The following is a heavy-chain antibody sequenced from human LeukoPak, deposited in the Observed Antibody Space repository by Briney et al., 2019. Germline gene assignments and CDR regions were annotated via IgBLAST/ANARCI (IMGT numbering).Heavy chain of an antibody. CDR2: IIPIFGTA. Sequence: SVKVSCKASGGTFSSYAISWVRQAPGQGLEWTGRIIPIFGTANYAQKFQGRVTITTDESTSTAYMELSSLRSEDTAVYYCARDRWELLRYPGAFDIWGQGTMVTVSS. V-gene: IGHV1-69*05. J-gene: IGHJ3*02. CDR1: GGTFSSYA. CDR3: ARDRWELLRYPGAFDI. D-gene: IGHD1-26*01.